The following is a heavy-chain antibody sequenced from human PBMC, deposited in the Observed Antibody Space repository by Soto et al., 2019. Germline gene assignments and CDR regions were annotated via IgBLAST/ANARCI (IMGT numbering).Heavy chain of an antibody. CDR1: GYTFAIYY. Sequence: EASVKVSCKASGYTFAIYYMHWVRQAPGQGLEWMGIINPSGGSTSYAQKFQGRVTMTRDTSTSTVYMELSSLRSEDTAVYYCASWGSSGETAPFDYWGQGTLVTVSS. CDR2: INPSGGST. V-gene: IGHV1-46*03. J-gene: IGHJ4*02. D-gene: IGHD3-22*01. CDR3: ASWGSSGETAPFDY.